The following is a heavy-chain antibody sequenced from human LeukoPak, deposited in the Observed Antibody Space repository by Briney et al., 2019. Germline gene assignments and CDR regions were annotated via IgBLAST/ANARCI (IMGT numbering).Heavy chain of an antibody. J-gene: IGHJ4*02. CDR2: XXXXXXXI. V-gene: IGHV3-9*01. CDR1: GFTFDDYA. CDR3: AKAPYYYDSSGYYERYYFDY. Sequence: PGRSLRLSCAASGFTFDDYAMHWVRQAPGKGLXXXXXXXXXXXXIGYADSVKGRFTISRDNAKNSLYLQMNSLRAEDTALYYCAKAPYYYDSSGYYERYYFDYWGQGTLVTVSS. D-gene: IGHD3-22*01.